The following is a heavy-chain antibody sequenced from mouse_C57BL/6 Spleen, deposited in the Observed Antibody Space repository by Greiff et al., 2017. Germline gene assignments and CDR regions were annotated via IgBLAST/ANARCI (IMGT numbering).Heavy chain of an antibody. Sequence: QVQLKESGAELVKPGASVKLSCKASGYTFTEYTIHWVKQRSGQGLEWIGWFYPGSGSIKYNEKFKDKATLTADKSSSTVYMELSRLTSEDSAVYFCARHEVRETAQATSFAYWGQGTLVTVSA. CDR1: GYTFTEYT. CDR3: ARHEVRETAQATSFAY. CDR2: FYPGSGSI. J-gene: IGHJ3*01. D-gene: IGHD3-2*02. V-gene: IGHV1-62-2*01.